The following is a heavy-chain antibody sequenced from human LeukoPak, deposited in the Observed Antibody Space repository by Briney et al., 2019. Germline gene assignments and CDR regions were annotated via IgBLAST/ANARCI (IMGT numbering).Heavy chain of an antibody. Sequence: GASVKVSCKASGYTFTGYYMHWVRQAPGQGLEWMGWINPNSGGTNLAQKFQGRVTMTRDMSTSTVFMELSSLRSDDTAVYYCARHPGAVARPMGVPGGRFTMDVWGQGTTVTVSS. CDR1: GYTFTGYY. D-gene: IGHD6-19*01. J-gene: IGHJ6*02. CDR2: INPNSGGT. V-gene: IGHV1-2*02. CDR3: ARHPGAVARPMGVPGGRFTMDV.